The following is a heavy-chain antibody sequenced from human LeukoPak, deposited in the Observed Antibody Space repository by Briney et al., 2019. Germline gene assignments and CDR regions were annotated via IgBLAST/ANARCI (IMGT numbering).Heavy chain of an antibody. V-gene: IGHV1-46*01. D-gene: IGHD6-13*01. Sequence: ASVKVSCKASGYTFTSYYMHWVRQAPGQGLEWMGIINPSGDSTSYAQKFQGRVTITADESTSTAYMELSSLRSEDTAVYYCARFGYSSNDAFDIWGQGTMVTVSS. CDR1: GYTFTSYY. CDR2: INPSGDST. CDR3: ARFGYSSNDAFDI. J-gene: IGHJ3*02.